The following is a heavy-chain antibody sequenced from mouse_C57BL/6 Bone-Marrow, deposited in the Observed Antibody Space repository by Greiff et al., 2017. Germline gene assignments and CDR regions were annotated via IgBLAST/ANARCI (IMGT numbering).Heavy chain of an antibody. CDR2: ISSGGSYT. J-gene: IGHJ3*01. V-gene: IGHV5-6*01. CDR1: GFTFSSYG. CDR3: AIPAWGFAY. Sequence: EVKLVESGGDLVKPGGSLKLSCAASGFTFSSYGMSWVRQTPDKRLEWVATISSGGSYTYYPDSVQGRFTISRDNAKNTLYLQMSSLKSEDTAMYYCAIPAWGFAYWGQGTLVTVSA. D-gene: IGHD4-1*01.